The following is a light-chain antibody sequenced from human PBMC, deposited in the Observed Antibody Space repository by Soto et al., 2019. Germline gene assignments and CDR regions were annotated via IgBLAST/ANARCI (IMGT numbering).Light chain of an antibody. CDR1: SSDVGGYDY. CDR2: EVS. CDR3: GSHSSSTTLPFV. V-gene: IGLV2-14*01. J-gene: IGLJ1*01. Sequence: QPASVSGSPGQSITISCTGTSSDVGGYDYVSWYQQHPDKAPKVVIFEVSNRPSGVSNRFSGSKSGNTASLTISGLQAEDEADYFCGSHSSSTTLPFVFGTGTKLTVL.